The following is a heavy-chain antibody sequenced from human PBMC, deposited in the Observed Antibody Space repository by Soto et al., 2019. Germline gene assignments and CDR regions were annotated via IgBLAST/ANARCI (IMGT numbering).Heavy chain of an antibody. Sequence: QVQLVESGGGVVQPGRSLRLSCAASGFTFSSYGMHWVRQAPGKGLEWVAVIWYDGSNKYYADSVKGRFTISRDNSKNTLYLQMNSLRAEDTAVYYCARPAGQWLARRTEYFQHWGQFTLVTVSS. CDR2: IWYDGSNK. D-gene: IGHD6-19*01. CDR3: ARPAGQWLARRTEYFQH. J-gene: IGHJ1*01. CDR1: GFTFSSYG. V-gene: IGHV3-33*01.